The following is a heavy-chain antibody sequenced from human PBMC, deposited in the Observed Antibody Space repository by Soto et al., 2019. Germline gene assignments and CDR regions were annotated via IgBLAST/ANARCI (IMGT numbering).Heavy chain of an antibody. Sequence: TLSLTCSVSGGSFSSDSFIWSWVRQFPGKGLEWIGYIYYSGTTYYNPSLRSRVFMSVDTSKNQFSLKLSSVTAADTAVYYCSRDHKWDGMDGWGQGTTVTVSS. V-gene: IGHV4-31*03. CDR3: SRDHKWDGMDG. D-gene: IGHD1-26*01. J-gene: IGHJ6*02. CDR2: IYYSGTT. CDR1: GGSFSSDSFI.